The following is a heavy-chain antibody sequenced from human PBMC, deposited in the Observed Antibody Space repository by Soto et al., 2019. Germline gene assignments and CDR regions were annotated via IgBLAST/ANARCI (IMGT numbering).Heavy chain of an antibody. CDR1: GGSISSYY. J-gene: IGHJ4*02. V-gene: IGHV4-59*01. CDR2: IYYSGST. D-gene: IGHD5-12*01. CDR3: AIYSGYEYYFDY. Sequence: SETLSLTWTVSGGSISSYYWSWIRQPPGKGLEWIGYIYYSGSTNYNPSLKSRVTISVDTSKNQFSLKLSSVTAADTAVYYCAIYSGYEYYFDYWGQGTLVTVSS.